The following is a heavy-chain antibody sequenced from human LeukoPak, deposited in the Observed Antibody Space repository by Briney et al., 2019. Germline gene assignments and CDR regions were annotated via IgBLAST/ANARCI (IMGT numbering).Heavy chain of an antibody. V-gene: IGHV1-8*01. J-gene: IGHJ3*02. Sequence: ASVKVSCKASGYTFTSYDINWVRQATGQGLEWMGWMNPNSGNTGYAQKSQGRVTMTRNTSISTAYMELSSLRSEDTAVYYCARVRRCSSTSCYFSGDAFDIWGQGTMVTVSS. CDR2: MNPNSGNT. CDR1: GYTFTSYD. D-gene: IGHD2-2*01. CDR3: ARVRRCSSTSCYFSGDAFDI.